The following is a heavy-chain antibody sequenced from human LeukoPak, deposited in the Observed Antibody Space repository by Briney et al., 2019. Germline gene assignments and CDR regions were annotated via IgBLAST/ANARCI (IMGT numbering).Heavy chain of an antibody. D-gene: IGHD6-19*01. CDR1: GYSISSGYY. V-gene: IGHV4-38-2*01. Sequence: PSETLSLTCAVSGYSISSGYYWGWIRQPPGKELEWIGSIYHSGSTYYNPSLRSRVTISVDTSKNQFSLKLSSVTAADTAVYYCARRGSSGWYWYFDLWGRGTLVTVSS. J-gene: IGHJ2*01. CDR2: IYHSGST. CDR3: ARRGSSGWYWYFDL.